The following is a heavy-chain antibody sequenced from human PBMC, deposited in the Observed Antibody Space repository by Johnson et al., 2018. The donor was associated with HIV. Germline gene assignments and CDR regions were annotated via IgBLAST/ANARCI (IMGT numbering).Heavy chain of an antibody. CDR3: ARWGGYCSGGECYGGEVFAFDI. CDR1: GFNFDDYG. Sequence: VQLVESGGGVVRPGGSLRLSCAASGFNFDDYGMSWVRQTPGKGLEWVSNINGNGGTTGYAESLKGRFTISRDNAKNSLYLQMSSLIVEDTALYYCARWGGYCSGGECYGGEVFAFDIWGQGTMVTVSS. CDR2: INGNGGTT. J-gene: IGHJ3*02. V-gene: IGHV3-20*04. D-gene: IGHD2-15*01.